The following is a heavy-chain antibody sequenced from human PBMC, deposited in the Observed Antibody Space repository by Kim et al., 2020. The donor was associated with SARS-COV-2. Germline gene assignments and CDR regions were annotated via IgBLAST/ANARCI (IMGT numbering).Heavy chain of an antibody. CDR3: ARDRYCSGGSCYSLDY. J-gene: IGHJ4*02. D-gene: IGHD2-15*01. V-gene: IGHV3-7*04. Sequence: VKGRFTTSRDNAKNSLYLKMNSLRAEDTAVDYCARDRYCSGGSCYSLDYWGQGTLVTVSS.